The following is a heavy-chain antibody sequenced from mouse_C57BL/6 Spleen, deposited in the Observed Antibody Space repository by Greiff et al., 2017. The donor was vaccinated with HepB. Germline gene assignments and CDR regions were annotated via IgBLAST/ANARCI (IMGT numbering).Heavy chain of an antibody. CDR2: INYDGSST. D-gene: IGHD2-4*01. Sequence: DVKLVESEGGLVQPGSSMKLSCTASGFTFSDYYMAWVRQVPEKGLEWVANINYDGSSTYYLDSLKSRFIISRDNAKNILYLQMSSLKSEDTATYYCARDDYDGWYFDVWGTGTTVTVSS. J-gene: IGHJ1*03. CDR1: GFTFSDYY. CDR3: ARDDYDGWYFDV. V-gene: IGHV5-16*01.